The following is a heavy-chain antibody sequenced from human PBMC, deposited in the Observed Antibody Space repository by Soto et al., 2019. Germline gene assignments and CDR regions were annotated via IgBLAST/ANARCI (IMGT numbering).Heavy chain of an antibody. J-gene: IGHJ4*02. CDR3: ARDVAYGLIDY. V-gene: IGHV1-18*01. CDR1: GYTFTRYA. Sequence: QVQLVQSGAEVKKPGASVKVSCKPSGYTFTRYAISWVRQAPGQGLEWMGWINAYNGNTHYAQKLQGRATMTTDTSTSTAYMELRSLRSDDTAVYYCARDVAYGLIDYWGQGTLVTVSS. CDR2: INAYNGNT. D-gene: IGHD4-17*01.